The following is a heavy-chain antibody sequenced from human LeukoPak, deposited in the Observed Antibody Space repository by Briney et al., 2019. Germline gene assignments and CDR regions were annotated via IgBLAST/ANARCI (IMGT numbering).Heavy chain of an antibody. J-gene: IGHJ4*02. D-gene: IGHD2-2*01. CDR1: GFTFSSYA. CDR3: ARMWNGIVVVPAALGFDY. V-gene: IGHV3-30-3*01. CDR2: ISYDGGNK. Sequence: GGSLRLSCAASGFTFSSYAMHWVRQAPGKGLEWVAVISYDGGNKYYADSVKGRFTISRDNSKNTLYLQMNSLRAEDTAVYYCARMWNGIVVVPAALGFDYWGQGTLVTVSS.